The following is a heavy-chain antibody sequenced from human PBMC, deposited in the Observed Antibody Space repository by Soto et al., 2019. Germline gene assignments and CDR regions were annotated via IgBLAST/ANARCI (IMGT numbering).Heavy chain of an antibody. CDR1: SGSISSSNW. V-gene: IGHV4-4*02. CDR3: ARGFSPYYYYYMDV. Sequence: SETLSLTCAVSSGSISSSNWWSWVRQPPGKGLEWIGEIYHSGSTNYNPSLKSRVTISVVKSKNQFSLKLSSVTAADTVVYYCARGFSPYYYYYMDVWGKGTTVTVSS. CDR2: IYHSGST. J-gene: IGHJ6*03.